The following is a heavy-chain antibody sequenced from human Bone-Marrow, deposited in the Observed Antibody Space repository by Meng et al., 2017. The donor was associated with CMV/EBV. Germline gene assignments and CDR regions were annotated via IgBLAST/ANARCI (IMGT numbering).Heavy chain of an antibody. CDR3: TRGDTGDTPMGAY. CDR1: GSTFSGSA. D-gene: IGHD5-18*01. CDR2: IRSKADYYAT. J-gene: IGHJ4*02. V-gene: IGHV3-73*01. Sequence: SGSTFSGSARRWLRQASGKGLEWVGRIRSKADYYATTYAASVKGRFTISRDDSKNTTYLQINSLKTEDTAVYYCTRGDTGDTPMGAYWGQGILVTVSS.